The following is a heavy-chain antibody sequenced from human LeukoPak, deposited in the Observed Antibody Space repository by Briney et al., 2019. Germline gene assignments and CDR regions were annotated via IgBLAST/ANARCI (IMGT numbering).Heavy chain of an antibody. CDR3: AIEFCFGGNIISKGFNY. V-gene: IGHV1-2*02. CDR1: GHTFTVYY. Sequence: ASVKVSCKASGHTFTVYYLHWARQAPGQGLEGMVYIGANGDLHYPQTFQSRITMTGDTSITTAYMQLSSLTSQDTAVYFCAIEFCFGGNIISKGFNYWGQGNPITVSS. J-gene: IGHJ4*02. D-gene: IGHD2-15*01. CDR2: IGANGDL.